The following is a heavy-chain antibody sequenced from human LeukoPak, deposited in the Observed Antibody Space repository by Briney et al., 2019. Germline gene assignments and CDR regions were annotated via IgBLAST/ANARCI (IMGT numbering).Heavy chain of an antibody. D-gene: IGHD2-2*01. CDR2: FYSGGST. V-gene: IGHV3-66*01. CDR3: VTYQLLLYGFDY. Sequence: GGSLRLSCAASGFTFSTYWMSWVRQAPGKGLEWVSMFYSGGSTFYADSVKGRFTIARDSSKNTLYLQMNTLRAEDTAVYYCVTYQLLLYGFDYWGQGTLVTVSS. CDR1: GFTFSTYW. J-gene: IGHJ4*02.